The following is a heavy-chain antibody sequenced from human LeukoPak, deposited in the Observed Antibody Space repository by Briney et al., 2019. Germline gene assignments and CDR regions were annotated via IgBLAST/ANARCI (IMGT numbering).Heavy chain of an antibody. V-gene: IGHV4-59*08. CDR3: ARHNYYDILTGYYRRPKYFDY. Sequence: KTSETLSLTCAVYGGSFSGYYWSWIRQPPGKGLEWIGYLDYRGYANYNPSLKSRVTISVDTSNNQFSLTLSSVTAADTAVYYCARHNYYDILTGYYRRPKYFDYWGQGTLVTVSS. J-gene: IGHJ4*02. CDR2: LDYRGYA. D-gene: IGHD3-9*01. CDR1: GGSFSGYY.